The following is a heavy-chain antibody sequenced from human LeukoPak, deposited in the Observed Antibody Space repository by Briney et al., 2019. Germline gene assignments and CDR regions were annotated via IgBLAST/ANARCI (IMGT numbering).Heavy chain of an antibody. CDR1: GFIFSSYA. J-gene: IGHJ4*02. D-gene: IGHD5-12*01. CDR3: AKGQSGYEPFDY. CDR2: IRGSGGST. V-gene: IGHV3-23*01. Sequence: GGSLRLSCAGSGFIFSSYAMTWVRQAPGKGLEWVSAIRGSGGSTYYADSVKGRFNISRDNSKNTLYLQMNSLRAEDTAVYYCAKGQSGYEPFDYWGQGTLVTVSS.